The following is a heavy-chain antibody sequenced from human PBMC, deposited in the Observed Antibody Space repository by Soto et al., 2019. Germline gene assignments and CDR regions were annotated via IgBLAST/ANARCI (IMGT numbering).Heavy chain of an antibody. CDR1: GGTFSSYA. V-gene: IGHV1-69*12. Sequence: QVQLVQSGAEVKKPGSSVKVSCKASGGTFSSYAISWVRQAPGQGLEWMGGIIPIFGTANYAQKFQGRVTITADESXRTADMELSSLRSEDTAVYYCARHVPAAGYYYGMDVWGQGTTVTVSS. CDR2: IIPIFGTA. J-gene: IGHJ6*02. D-gene: IGHD2-2*01. CDR3: ARHVPAAGYYYGMDV.